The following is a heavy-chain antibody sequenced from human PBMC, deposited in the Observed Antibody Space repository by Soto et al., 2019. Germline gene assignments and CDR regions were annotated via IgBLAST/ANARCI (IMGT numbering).Heavy chain of an antibody. D-gene: IGHD3-10*01. V-gene: IGHV1-69*13. CDR2: IIPVFGTP. CDR1: GGTFRTFA. J-gene: IGHJ6*02. Sequence: GASVKVCCKASGGTFRTFAISWVRQAPGQGPEWMGGIIPVFGTPNYAQKFQGRVTITADESTSTAYMELSSLRSEDTAVYYCARGGSTMVRGPLVYGLDVWGQGTTVTVSS. CDR3: ARGGSTMVRGPLVYGLDV.